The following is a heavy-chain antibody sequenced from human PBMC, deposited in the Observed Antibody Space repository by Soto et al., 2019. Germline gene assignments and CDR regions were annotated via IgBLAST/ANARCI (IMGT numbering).Heavy chain of an antibody. Sequence: GGSLRLSCAASGFTVSSNYMTWVRQAPGKGLEWVSVIYTGGRTYYADSVKGRFTIYRDTSKNTVYLQMNSLRVEDTAVYYCARPGYSYGIETSSYSDAMDVWGQGTTVTVSS. CDR1: GFTVSSNY. CDR3: ARPGYSYGIETSSYSDAMDV. V-gene: IGHV3-66*04. D-gene: IGHD5-18*01. J-gene: IGHJ6*02. CDR2: IYTGGRT.